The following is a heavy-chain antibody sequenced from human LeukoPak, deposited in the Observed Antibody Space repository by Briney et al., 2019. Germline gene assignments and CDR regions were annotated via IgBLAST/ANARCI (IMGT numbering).Heavy chain of an antibody. D-gene: IGHD2-15*01. CDR3: ARGYYSDGSCLDYYYYYYMDV. CDR2: MNPNSGNT. V-gene: IGHV1-8*01. Sequence: ASVKVSCKASGYTFTSYDINWVRQATGQGLEWMGWMNPNSGNTGYAQKFQGRVTMTRNTSISTAYMELSSLRSEDTAVYYCARGYYSDGSCLDYYYYYYMDVWGKGTTVTVSS. J-gene: IGHJ6*03. CDR1: GYTFTSYD.